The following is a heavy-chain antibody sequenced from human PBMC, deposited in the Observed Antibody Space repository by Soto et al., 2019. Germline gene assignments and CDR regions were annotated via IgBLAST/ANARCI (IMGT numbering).Heavy chain of an antibody. J-gene: IGHJ3*02. CDR1: GGSISSYY. Sequence: SETLSLTCTVSGGSISSYYWSWIRQPPGKGLEWIGYIYYSGSTNYNPSLKSRVTISVDTSKNQFSLKLSSVTAADTAVYYCARHKLMVPGIAVAGTSDIWGQGPMVTLSS. D-gene: IGHD6-19*01. CDR2: IYYSGST. V-gene: IGHV4-59*08. CDR3: ARHKLMVPGIAVAGTSDI.